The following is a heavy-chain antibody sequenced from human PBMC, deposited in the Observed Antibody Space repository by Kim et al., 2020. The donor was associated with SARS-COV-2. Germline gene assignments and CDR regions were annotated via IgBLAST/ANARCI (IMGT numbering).Heavy chain of an antibody. Sequence: SVKVSCKASGGTFSSYAISWVRQAPGQGLEWMGGIIPIFGTANYAQKFQGRVTITADESTSTAYMELSSLRSEDTAVYYCARDRYGSGIGPNPVFDYFDYWGQGTLVTVSS. CDR1: GGTFSSYA. CDR2: IIPIFGTA. D-gene: IGHD3-10*01. J-gene: IGHJ4*02. CDR3: ARDRYGSGIGPNPVFDYFDY. V-gene: IGHV1-69*13.